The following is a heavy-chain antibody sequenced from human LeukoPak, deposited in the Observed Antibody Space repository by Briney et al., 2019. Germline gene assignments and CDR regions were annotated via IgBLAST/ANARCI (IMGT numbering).Heavy chain of an antibody. D-gene: IGHD2-2*01. J-gene: IGHJ5*02. V-gene: IGHV1-18*01. CDR3: ARSPLLSYCSSTSCPNWSDP. CDR1: GYTFTSYG. Sequence: ASVKVSCKASGYTFTSYGISWVRQAPGQGLEWMGWISAYNGNTNYAQKLQGRVTMTTDTSTSTAYMELRSLRSDDTAMYYCARSPLLSYCSSTSCPNWSDPWGQGTLVTVSS. CDR2: ISAYNGNT.